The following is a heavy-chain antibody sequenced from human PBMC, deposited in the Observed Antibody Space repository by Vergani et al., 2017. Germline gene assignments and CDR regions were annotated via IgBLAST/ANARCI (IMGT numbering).Heavy chain of an antibody. D-gene: IGHD1-20*01. J-gene: IGHJ4*01. Sequence: QVQLVESGGGVVQPGRSLRLSCAASGFTFSSYAMHWVRQAPGKGLEWVSVISDDGSNKYYADSVKGRFTISRDNSKNTLYLQMNSLRVEDTAVYYCARAYGRYDWFDYWGQRTLVTVSS. CDR2: ISDDGSNK. CDR3: ARAYGRYDWFDY. V-gene: IGHV3-30-3*01. CDR1: GFTFSSYA.